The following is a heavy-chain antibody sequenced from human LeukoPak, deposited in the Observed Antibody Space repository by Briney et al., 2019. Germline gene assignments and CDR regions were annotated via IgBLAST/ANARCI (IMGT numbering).Heavy chain of an antibody. CDR3: ARGRRQQGIDY. CDR1: GGSFSGYY. Sequence: SETLSLTCAVYGGSFSGYYWSWIRQPPGKGLEWIGEINHSGSTNYNPSLKSRVTISVDTSKNQFSLKLSSVTAADTAVYYCARGRRQQGIDYWGQGTLVTVSS. CDR2: INHSGST. J-gene: IGHJ4*02. V-gene: IGHV4-34*01. D-gene: IGHD7-27*01.